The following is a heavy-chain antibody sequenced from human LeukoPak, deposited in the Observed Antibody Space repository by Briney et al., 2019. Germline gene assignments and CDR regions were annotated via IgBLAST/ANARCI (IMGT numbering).Heavy chain of an antibody. CDR3: ARPQQRDLLPDYSDY. CDR2: ISAYNGNT. D-gene: IGHD1-26*01. J-gene: IGHJ4*02. Sequence: ASVKVSCKASGYTFTSYGISWVRQAPGQGLEWMGWISAYNGNTNYAQKLQGRVTMTTDTSTSTAYMELRSLRSDDTAVYYCARPQQRDLLPDYSDYWGQGTLVTVSS. V-gene: IGHV1-18*01. CDR1: GYTFTSYG.